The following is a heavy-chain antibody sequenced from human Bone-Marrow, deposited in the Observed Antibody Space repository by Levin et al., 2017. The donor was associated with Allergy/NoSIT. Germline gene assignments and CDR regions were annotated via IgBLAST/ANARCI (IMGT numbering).Heavy chain of an antibody. V-gene: IGHV1-2*02. D-gene: IGHD3-16*01. Sequence: ASVKVSCKASGYTFTGYYIHWVRQAPGQGLEWMGWINPKSGGTNSAQRVQGRFTMTRDTSISTASMEVISLRSDDTAVYYCARGLGDYDAFEIWGQGTMVTVSS. CDR2: INPKSGGT. CDR1: GYTFTGYY. CDR3: ARGLGDYDAFEI. J-gene: IGHJ3*02.